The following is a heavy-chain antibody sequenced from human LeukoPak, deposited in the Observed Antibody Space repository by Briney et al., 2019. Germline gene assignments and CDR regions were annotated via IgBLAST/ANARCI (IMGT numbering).Heavy chain of an antibody. J-gene: IGHJ6*03. CDR3: AKRGAVGYCSGGSCYPPYYYMDV. CDR1: GFTFSSYA. Sequence: GGSLRLSCAASGFTFSSYAMSWVRQAPGKGLEWVSAISGSGGSTYYADSVKGRFTISRDNSKNTLYLQMNSLRAEDTAVYYCAKRGAVGYCSGGSCYPPYYYMDVWGKGTTVTVSS. D-gene: IGHD2-15*01. V-gene: IGHV3-23*01. CDR2: ISGSGGST.